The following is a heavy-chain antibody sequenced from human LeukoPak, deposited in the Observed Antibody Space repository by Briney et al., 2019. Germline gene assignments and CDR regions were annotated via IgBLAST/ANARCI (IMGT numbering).Heavy chain of an antibody. Sequence: ASETLSLTCTVSGGSISSYYWSWLRQRPGKGLEWFGYIYYSGSNNYNPSLKSRVTISVDTSKNQCSLKLSSVTAADTAVYYCARLASGSYPNYWGQGTLVTVSS. CDR3: ARLASGSYPNY. D-gene: IGHD1-26*01. J-gene: IGHJ4*02. V-gene: IGHV4-59*08. CDR2: IYYSGSN. CDR1: GGSISSYY.